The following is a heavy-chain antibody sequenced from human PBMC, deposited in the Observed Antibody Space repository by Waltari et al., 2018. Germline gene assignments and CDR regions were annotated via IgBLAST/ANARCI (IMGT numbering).Heavy chain of an antibody. D-gene: IGHD6-13*01. CDR2: IIPIFGTA. J-gene: IGHJ2*01. V-gene: IGHV1-69*01. Sequence: QVQLVQSGAEVKKPGSSVMVSCQASGGTFSSYAISWVRPAPGQGLEWMGGIIPIFGTANYAQKFQGRVTITADESTSTAYMELSSLRSEDTAVYYCARARAEQQRLDWYFDLWGRGTLVTVSS. CDR1: GGTFSSYA. CDR3: ARARAEQQRLDWYFDL.